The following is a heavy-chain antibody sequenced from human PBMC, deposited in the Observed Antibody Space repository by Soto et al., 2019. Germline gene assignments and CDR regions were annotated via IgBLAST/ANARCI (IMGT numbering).Heavy chain of an antibody. J-gene: IGHJ4*02. Sequence: GGSLRLSCAASGFIFSNYWMSWDRQAPGNGPEWVANIKVDGSEKQYVDSGRGRFTITRDNSRNSLFLQMNSLRAGDTAVYYCVKDGGYCSSSTCYSPRNHYFDSWGQGTLVTVSS. CDR1: GFIFSNYW. V-gene: IGHV3-7*04. CDR2: IKVDGSEK. CDR3: VKDGGYCSSSTCYSPRNHYFDS. D-gene: IGHD2-2*01.